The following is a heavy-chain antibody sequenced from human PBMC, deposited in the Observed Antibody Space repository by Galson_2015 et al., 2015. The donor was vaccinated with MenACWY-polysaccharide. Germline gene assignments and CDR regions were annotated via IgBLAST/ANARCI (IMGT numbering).Heavy chain of an antibody. D-gene: IGHD2-2*01. CDR1: GGSISNYY. Sequence: SETLSLTCTVSGGSISNYYWSWIRLPPGKGLEWIGYISYSGSTNSNPSLKSRVTISVDTAKNQFSLELTSVTAADTAVYYCARLPYCTTTSCPFDSSCQGTLVTVYS. V-gene: IGHV4-59*08. CDR3: ARLPYCTTTSCPFDS. J-gene: IGHJ4*02. CDR2: ISYSGST.